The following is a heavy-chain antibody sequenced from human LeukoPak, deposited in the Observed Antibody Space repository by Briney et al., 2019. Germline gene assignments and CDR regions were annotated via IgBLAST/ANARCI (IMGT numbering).Heavy chain of an antibody. CDR3: ARDPGPGSSKRNGFDY. CDR1: GFTFSSYA. J-gene: IGHJ4*02. CDR2: ISGSGGST. D-gene: IGHD1-26*01. Sequence: GGSLRLSCAASGFTFSSYAMSWVRQAPGKGLEWVSAISGSGGSTYYADSVKGRFTISRDNSKNSLYLQMNSLRAEDTAVYYCARDPGPGSSKRNGFDYWGQGTLATVSS. V-gene: IGHV3-23*01.